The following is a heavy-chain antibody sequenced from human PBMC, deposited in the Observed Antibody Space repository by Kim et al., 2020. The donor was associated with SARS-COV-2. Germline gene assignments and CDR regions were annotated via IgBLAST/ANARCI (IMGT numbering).Heavy chain of an antibody. J-gene: IGHJ6*03. CDR1: GYTFTSYD. D-gene: IGHD4-17*01. CDR3: ARGQILYGDYVFHVPLYYYGYMDV. CDR2: MNPNSGNT. Sequence: ASVKVSCKASGYTFTSYDINWVRQATGQGLEWMGWMNPNSGNTGYAQKFQGRVTMTRNTSISTAYMELSSLRSEDTAVYYCARGQILYGDYVFHVPLYYYGYMDVWGKGTTVTGSS. V-gene: IGHV1-8*01.